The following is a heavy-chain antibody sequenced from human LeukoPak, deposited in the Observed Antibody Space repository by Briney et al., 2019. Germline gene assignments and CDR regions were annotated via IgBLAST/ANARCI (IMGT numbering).Heavy chain of an antibody. CDR3: ARVSGPGMNEYYHL. V-gene: IGHV3-74*01. CDR2: INDGGSDT. Sequence: GGSLRLSCAASGFTGNWMQWVRQAPGKGLVWVSHINDGGSDTKYADSVKGRFTISRDNAKNTLFLQMDSLRAEDTAVYYCARVSGPGMNEYYHLWGQGTLVTVSS. D-gene: IGHD3-10*01. J-gene: IGHJ1*01. CDR1: GFTGNW.